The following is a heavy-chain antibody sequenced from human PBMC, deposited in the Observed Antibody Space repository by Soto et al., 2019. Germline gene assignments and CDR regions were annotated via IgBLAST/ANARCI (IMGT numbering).Heavy chain of an antibody. CDR1: GFTFSSYG. CDR2: ISYDGSNK. CDR3: AKDGRVGATTFYYYGMDV. D-gene: IGHD1-26*01. J-gene: IGHJ6*02. Sequence: PGGSLRLSCAASGFTFSSYGMHWVRQAPGKGLEWVAVISYDGSNKYYADSVKGRFTISRDNSKNTLYLQMNSLRAEDTAVYYCAKDGRVGATTFYYYGMDVWGQGTTVTVSS. V-gene: IGHV3-30*18.